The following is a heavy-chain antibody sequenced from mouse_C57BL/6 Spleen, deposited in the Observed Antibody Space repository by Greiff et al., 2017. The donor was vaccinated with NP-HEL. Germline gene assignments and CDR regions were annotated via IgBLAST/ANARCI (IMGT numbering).Heavy chain of an antibody. CDR3: ARVSSTGLDY. Sequence: EVQVVESEGGLVQPGSSMKLSCTASGFTFSDYYMAWVRQVPEKGLEWVANINYDGSSTYYLDSLKSRFIISRDNAKNILYLQMSSLKSEDTATYYCARVSSTGLDYWGQGTTLTVSS. J-gene: IGHJ2*01. CDR2: INYDGSST. CDR1: GFTFSDYY. D-gene: IGHD4-1*02. V-gene: IGHV5-16*01.